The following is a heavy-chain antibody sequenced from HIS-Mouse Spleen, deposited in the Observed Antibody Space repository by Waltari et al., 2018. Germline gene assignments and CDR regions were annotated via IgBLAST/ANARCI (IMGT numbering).Heavy chain of an antibody. J-gene: IGHJ4*02. CDR1: GGTFSSYA. V-gene: IGHV1-69*04. D-gene: IGHD4-17*01. CDR2: IIPILGIA. Sequence: QVQLVQSGAEVKKPGSSVKVSCKASGGTFSSYAISWVRQAPGQGLEWMGRIIPILGIANYAQKFQGRVTITADKSTSTAYMELSSLRSEDTAVYYCARDGDYGDHYGGGYWGQGTLVTVSS. CDR3: ARDGDYGDHYGGGY.